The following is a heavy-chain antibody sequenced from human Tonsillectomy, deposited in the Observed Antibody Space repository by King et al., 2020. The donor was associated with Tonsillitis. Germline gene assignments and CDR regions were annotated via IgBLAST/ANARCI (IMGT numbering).Heavy chain of an antibody. CDR3: VKSYGGNSNGLDY. Sequence: QLVQSGGGVVQPGRSLRLSCAASGFTFSTCGMHWVRQAPGKGLEWVAVISYDGSTKYYADSVKGRFTISRDNSKNTLYLQMNSLRAEDTAVYYCVKSYGGNSNGLDYWGQGTLVTVSS. CDR2: ISYDGSTK. J-gene: IGHJ4*02. V-gene: IGHV3-30*18. D-gene: IGHD4-23*01. CDR1: GFTFSTCG.